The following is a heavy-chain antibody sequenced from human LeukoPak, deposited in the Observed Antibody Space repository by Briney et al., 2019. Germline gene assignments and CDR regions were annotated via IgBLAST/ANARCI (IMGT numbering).Heavy chain of an antibody. CDR1: GFTFSSYA. CDR2: ISGSGGST. Sequence: PGGSLRLSCAASGFTFSSYAMSWVRHAPGKGLEWVSAISGSGGSTYYADSVKGRFTISRDNSKNTLYLQMNSLRAEDTAVYYCAREGLGYCSSTSCFLYYYYYMDVWGKGTTVTVSS. CDR3: AREGLGYCSSTSCFLYYYYYMDV. V-gene: IGHV3-23*01. J-gene: IGHJ6*03. D-gene: IGHD2-2*01.